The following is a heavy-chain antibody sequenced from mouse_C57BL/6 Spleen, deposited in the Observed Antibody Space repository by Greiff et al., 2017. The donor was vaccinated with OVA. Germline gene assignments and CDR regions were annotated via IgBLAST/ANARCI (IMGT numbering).Heavy chain of an antibody. CDR1: GYSITSGYY. CDR3: ARDGYYYCSSYNYAMDY. V-gene: IGHV3-6*01. CDR2: ISYDGSN. Sequence: VQLKESGPGLVKPSQSLSLTCSVTGYSITSGYYWNWIRQFPGNKLEWMGYISYDGSNNYNPSLKNLISITRDTSKNQFFLKLNSVTTEDTATYYCARDGYYYCSSYNYAMDYWGQGTSVTVSS. D-gene: IGHD1-1*01. J-gene: IGHJ4*01.